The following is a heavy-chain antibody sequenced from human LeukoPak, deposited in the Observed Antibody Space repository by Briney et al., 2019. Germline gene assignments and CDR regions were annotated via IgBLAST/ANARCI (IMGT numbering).Heavy chain of an antibody. D-gene: IGHD5-12*01. V-gene: IGHV3-23*01. J-gene: IGHJ4*02. CDR1: GFTFSSYA. Sequence: PGGSLRLSCAASGFTFSSYAMSWVRQAPGKGLEWVSAIIASGGSTFYADSVKGRFTISRDNSKNPLYLQMNSLRAEDTALYYCAKGRGYSGYDFFDYWGQGTLVTVSS. CDR3: AKGRGYSGYDFFDY. CDR2: IIASGGST.